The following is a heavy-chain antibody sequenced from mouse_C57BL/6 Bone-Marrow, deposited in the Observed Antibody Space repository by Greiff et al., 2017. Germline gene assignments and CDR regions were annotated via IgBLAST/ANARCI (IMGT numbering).Heavy chain of an antibody. D-gene: IGHD1-1*01. Sequence: VQLQQSGAELVRPGASVTLSCKASGYTFTDYEMHWVKQTPVHGLEWIGAIDPETGGTAYNQKFQGKAILTADKSSSTAYMELRSLTSEDSAVXYCTRPRTVVAHWYFDVWGTGTTVTVSS. J-gene: IGHJ1*03. CDR2: IDPETGGT. V-gene: IGHV1-15*01. CDR3: TRPRTVVAHWYFDV. CDR1: GYTFTDYE.